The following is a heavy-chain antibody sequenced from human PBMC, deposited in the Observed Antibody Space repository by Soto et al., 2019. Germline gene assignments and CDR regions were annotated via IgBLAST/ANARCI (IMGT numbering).Heavy chain of an antibody. D-gene: IGHD6-13*01. J-gene: IGHJ6*02. Sequence: PGESLKISCKGSGYSFTSYWIGWVRQMPGKGLEWMGIIYPGDSDTRYSPSFQGQVTISADKSISTAYLQWSSLKASDTAMYYCARQNSSSWIKYYYYGMDVWGQGTTVTVSS. V-gene: IGHV5-51*01. CDR2: IYPGDSDT. CDR3: ARQNSSSWIKYYYYGMDV. CDR1: GYSFTSYW.